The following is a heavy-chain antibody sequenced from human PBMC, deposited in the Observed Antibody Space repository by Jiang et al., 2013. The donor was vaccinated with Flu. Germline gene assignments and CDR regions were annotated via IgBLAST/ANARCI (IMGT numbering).Heavy chain of an antibody. CDR3: ARDRGIQLWLQDYYYGMDV. V-gene: IGHV3-33*01. D-gene: IGHD5-18*01. CDR2: IWYDGSNK. Sequence: VQLLESGGGVVQPGRSLRLSCAASGFTFSSYGMHWVRQAPGKGLEWVAVIWYDGSNKYYADSVKGRFTISRDNSKNTLYLQMNSLRAEDTAVYYCARDRGIQLWLQDYYYGMDVWGKGTTVTVSS. CDR1: GFTFSSYG. J-gene: IGHJ6*04.